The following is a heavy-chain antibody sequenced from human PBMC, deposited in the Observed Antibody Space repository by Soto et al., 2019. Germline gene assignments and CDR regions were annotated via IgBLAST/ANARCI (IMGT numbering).Heavy chain of an antibody. CDR3: ARSHAVTTRALY. J-gene: IGHJ4*02. Sequence: QVQLVQSRAEVKKPGASVKVSCKASGYSFTTYGVTWVLQAPGQGLEWMGWISTSNGNTNYTQKLQGRLTMTTDTSTSTAYMELRSLRYDDTAVYYCARSHAVTTRALYWGQGTLVTVSS. V-gene: IGHV1-18*01. CDR1: GYSFTTYG. D-gene: IGHD4-17*01. CDR2: ISTSNGNT.